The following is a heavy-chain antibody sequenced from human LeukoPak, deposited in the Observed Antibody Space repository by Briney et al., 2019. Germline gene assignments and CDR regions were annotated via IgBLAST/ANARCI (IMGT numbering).Heavy chain of an antibody. V-gene: IGHV3-30*04. J-gene: IGHJ4*02. CDR3: ARGDFIQLWLLDY. D-gene: IGHD5-18*01. CDR2: ISYDGSNK. Sequence: PGGSLRLSCAASGFTFSSYAMHWVRQAPGKGLEWVAVISYDGSNKYYADSVKGRFTISRDNSKNTLYLQMNSLRAEDTAVYYCARGDFIQLWLLDYWGQGTLVTVSS. CDR1: GFTFSSYA.